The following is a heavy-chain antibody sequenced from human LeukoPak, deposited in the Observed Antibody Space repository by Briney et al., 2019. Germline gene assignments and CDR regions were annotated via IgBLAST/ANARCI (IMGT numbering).Heavy chain of an antibody. V-gene: IGHV4-59*12. D-gene: IGHD6-19*01. Sequence: PSETLSLTCTVSGGSITTYYWSWIRQPPGKGLEWIGYIYYSRGAMYNPSLKSRVTISIDTSKNQFSLKLTSVTAADTAVYYCARGGWGYYYYMDVWDKGTTVTVSS. CDR3: ARGGWGYYYYMDV. J-gene: IGHJ6*03. CDR2: IYYSRGA. CDR1: GGSITTYY.